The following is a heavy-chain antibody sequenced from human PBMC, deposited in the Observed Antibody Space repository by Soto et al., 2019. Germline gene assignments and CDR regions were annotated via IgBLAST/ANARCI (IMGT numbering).Heavy chain of an antibody. CDR1: GFTFSNAW. J-gene: IGHJ6*02. CDR3: TTDLGVTWKYYYYGMDV. Sequence: PGGSLRLSCAASGFTFSNAWIRWVRQAPGQGLEWVGRIKSKTDGGTTDYAAPVKGRFTISRDDTKNTLYLQMNSLKTEDTAVYYSTTDLGVTWKYYYYGMDVWGQGTTVTVSS. D-gene: IGHD2-21*02. V-gene: IGHV3-15*01. CDR2: IKSKTDGGTT.